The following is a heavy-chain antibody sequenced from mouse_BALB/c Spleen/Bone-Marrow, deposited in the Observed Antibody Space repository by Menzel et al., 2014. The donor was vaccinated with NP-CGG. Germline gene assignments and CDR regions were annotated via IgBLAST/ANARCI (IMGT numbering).Heavy chain of an antibody. D-gene: IGHD4-1*01. CDR3: ARIWAYYAMDY. J-gene: IGHJ4*01. CDR2: INSNGGST. V-gene: IGHV5-6-3*01. Sequence: EVKVVESGGGLVQPGGSLKLSCAASGFTFSSYGMSWVRQTPDKRLELVATINSNGGSTYNPDSVKGRFTISRDNAKNTLYLQMSSLKSEDTAMYYCARIWAYYAMDYWGQGTSVTVSS. CDR1: GFTFSSYG.